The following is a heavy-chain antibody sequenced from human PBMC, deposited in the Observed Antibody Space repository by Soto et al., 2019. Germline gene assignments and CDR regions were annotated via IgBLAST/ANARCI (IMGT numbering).Heavy chain of an antibody. Sequence: GCLGLSSAASRLTVNIYYMSVSRKKPGKGLEWVSLIYSGGSTYYADSVKGRFTISRDNSKNTLYLQMISLRAEDTSVYYCARDPTYYASGLVVWDQATLLSVSS. CDR1: RLTVNIYY. J-gene: IGHJ6*01. CDR2: IYSGGST. D-gene: IGHD3-3*01. CDR3: ARDPTYYASGLVV. V-gene: IGHV3-66*01.